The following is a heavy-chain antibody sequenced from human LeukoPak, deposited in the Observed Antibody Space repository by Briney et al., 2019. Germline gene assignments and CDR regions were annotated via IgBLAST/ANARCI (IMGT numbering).Heavy chain of an antibody. V-gene: IGHV4-59*11. CDR3: ATLGRAAGNAFDI. D-gene: IGHD1-26*01. Sequence: SETLSLTCSVSGDSISFHFWSWIRQPPGKGLEWIGHTYYGGSTDYNPSLASRVTVSADTSKNQFSLTLSSVTAADTAVYYCATLGRAAGNAFDIWGQGTVVIVSS. CDR2: TYYGGST. J-gene: IGHJ3*02. CDR1: GDSISFHF.